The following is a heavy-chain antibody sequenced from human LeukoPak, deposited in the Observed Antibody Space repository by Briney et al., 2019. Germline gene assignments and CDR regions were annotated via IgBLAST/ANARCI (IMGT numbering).Heavy chain of an antibody. J-gene: IGHJ4*02. CDR2: LSYDGSNK. V-gene: IGHV3-30*04. CDR1: GFTFSSYA. D-gene: IGHD3-10*01. CDR3: ARGRDYYGSGRRFDY. Sequence: GGSLSLSCAPSGFTFSSYAMHWGREAAGPGVGAGAVLSYDGSNKYYADSLKGRFTISRDNSKNTLYLQMNSLRAEDTAVYYCARGRDYYGSGRRFDYWGQGTLVTVSS.